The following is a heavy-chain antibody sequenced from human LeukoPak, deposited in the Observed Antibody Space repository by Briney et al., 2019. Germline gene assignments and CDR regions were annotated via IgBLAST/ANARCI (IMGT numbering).Heavy chain of an antibody. V-gene: IGHV4-59*01. CDR1: AGSITNYY. CDR3: ARHSNYLYFDY. CDR2: IYYSGST. Sequence: SETLSLTCTVSAGSITNYYWSWIRQPPGKGLEWIGYIYYSGSTNYNPSLKSRVTISVDTSKNQFSLKLSSVTAADTAVYYCARHSNYLYFDYWGQGTLVTVSS. D-gene: IGHD4-11*01. J-gene: IGHJ4*02.